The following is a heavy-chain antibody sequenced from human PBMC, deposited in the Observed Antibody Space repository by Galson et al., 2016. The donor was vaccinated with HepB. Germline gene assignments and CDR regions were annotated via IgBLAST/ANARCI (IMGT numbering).Heavy chain of an antibody. Sequence: SLRLSCAASGFTFSPYWMTWVRQAPGKGLEWVANINQGGSEENYVDSMKGRFTISRDNAKNSLFLQINSLRAEDAAVYYCARLVLYDTCGSYYWGQGTLVTVSS. D-gene: IGHD3-22*01. CDR3: ARLVLYDTCGSYY. J-gene: IGHJ4*02. CDR2: INQGGSEE. V-gene: IGHV3-7*05. CDR1: GFTFSPYW.